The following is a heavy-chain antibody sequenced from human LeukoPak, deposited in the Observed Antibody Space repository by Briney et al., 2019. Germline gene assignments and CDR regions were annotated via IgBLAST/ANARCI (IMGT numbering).Heavy chain of an antibody. V-gene: IGHV3-7*01. Sequence: GGSLRLSCVASGFTFSIYWITWVRQAPGKGREWVANIKQDGSEKYYVDSVKGRFTITRDNSKNSLYLQMNSMRAEDTAVYYCARVITVYNDYEEVAEYFQHWGQGTLVIVSS. CDR3: ARVITVYNDYEEVAEYFQH. J-gene: IGHJ1*01. CDR2: IKQDGSEK. D-gene: IGHD4-17*01. CDR1: GFTFSIYW.